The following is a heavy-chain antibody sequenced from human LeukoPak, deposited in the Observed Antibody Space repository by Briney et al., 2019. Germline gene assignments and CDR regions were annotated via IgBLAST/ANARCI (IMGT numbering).Heavy chain of an antibody. CDR2: ISSSSSYI. CDR1: GFTFSSYS. D-gene: IGHD1-26*01. J-gene: IGHJ4*02. V-gene: IGHV3-21*01. Sequence: GGSLRLSCAASGFTFSSYSMNWVRQAPGKGLEWVSSISSSSSYIYYADSVKGRFTISRDNAKNSLYLQMNSLRAEDTAVYYCARDRTYSGSFFDYWGQGTLVTVSS. CDR3: ARDRTYSGSFFDY.